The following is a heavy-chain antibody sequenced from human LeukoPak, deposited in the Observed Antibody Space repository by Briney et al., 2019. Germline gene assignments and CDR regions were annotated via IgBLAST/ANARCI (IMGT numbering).Heavy chain of an antibody. J-gene: IGHJ1*01. Sequence: SVKVSCKASGGTFSSYAISWVRQAPGQGLEWMGGIIPIFGTANYAQKLQGRVTMTTDTSTSTAYMELRSLRSDDTAVYYCASRYIGYYDSSGYPGGYFQHWGQGTLVTVSS. CDR1: GGTFSSYA. CDR3: ASRYIGYYDSSGYPGGYFQH. D-gene: IGHD3-22*01. V-gene: IGHV1-69*05. CDR2: IIPIFGTA.